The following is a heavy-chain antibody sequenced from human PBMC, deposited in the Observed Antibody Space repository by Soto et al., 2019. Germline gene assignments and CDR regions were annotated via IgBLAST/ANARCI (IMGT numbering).Heavy chain of an antibody. J-gene: IGHJ3*02. V-gene: IGHV4-34*01. CDR3: GRRDIRRAFDI. CDR1: CGSFSRYY. Sequence: SETLSLTCAVYCGSFSRYYWTWIRQPPGKGLEWIGEINDSGNTNYNPSLKSRVILSVDPSKNHFSLKLSSVTAADTALYYCGRRDIRRAFDIWGQGTMVTVSS. CDR2: INDSGNT.